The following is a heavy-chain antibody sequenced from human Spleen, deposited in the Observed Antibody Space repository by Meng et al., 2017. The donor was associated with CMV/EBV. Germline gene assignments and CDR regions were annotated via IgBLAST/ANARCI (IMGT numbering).Heavy chain of an antibody. CDR3: ARGNVWGRYAEY. CDR1: GFSFSSFE. CDR2: ISSSNNTT. J-gene: IGHJ4*02. D-gene: IGHD3-16*01. Sequence: GGSLRLSCAASGFSFSSFEMNWVRQAPGKGLEWVSYISSSNNTTYYADSVKGRFTISRDNARNSLFLQMNSLRAEDTAMYYCARGNVWGRYAEYWGLGTLVTVSS. V-gene: IGHV3-48*03.